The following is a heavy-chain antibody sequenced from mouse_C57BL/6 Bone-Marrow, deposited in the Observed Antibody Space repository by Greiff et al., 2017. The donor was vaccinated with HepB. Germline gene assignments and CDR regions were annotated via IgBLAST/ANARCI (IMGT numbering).Heavy chain of an antibody. CDR3: ARHRYASPFDY. D-gene: IGHD1-1*01. CDR2: ISNGGGST. CDR1: GFTFSDYY. V-gene: IGHV5-12*01. J-gene: IGHJ2*01. Sequence: DVMLVESGGGLVQPGGSLKLSCAASGFTFSDYYMYWVRQTPEKRLEWVAYISNGGGSTYYPDTVKGRFTISRDNAKNTLYLQMSRLKSEDTAMYYCARHRYASPFDYWGEGTTLTVSS.